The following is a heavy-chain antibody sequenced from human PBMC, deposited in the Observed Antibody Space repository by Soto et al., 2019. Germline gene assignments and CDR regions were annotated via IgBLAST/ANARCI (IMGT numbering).Heavy chain of an antibody. Sequence: SETLSLTCTVSGGSINSGDYYWSWIPPPPGKGLEWIGYAYYSGSTNYNPSLKSRVTISVDTSNNQFSLKLSSVSAADTAVYYCARGGSTGTTIIDFDSWGQGALVTVSS. CDR1: GGSINSGDYY. J-gene: IGHJ4*02. CDR3: ARGGSTGTTIIDFDS. CDR2: AYYSGST. D-gene: IGHD1-7*01. V-gene: IGHV4-61*08.